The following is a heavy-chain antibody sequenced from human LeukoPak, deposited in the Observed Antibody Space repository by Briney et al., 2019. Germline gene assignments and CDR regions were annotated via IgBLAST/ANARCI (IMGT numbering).Heavy chain of an antibody. CDR3: AKDRRDYYDSSMPWYFDY. D-gene: IGHD3-22*01. J-gene: IGHJ4*02. CDR1: GFTFSTYA. CDR2: IRGSGAYT. Sequence: GGSLRLSCAASGFTFSTYAMSWVRQAPGKGLGWVSAIRGSGAYTYYADSVKGRFTISRDNSKNTLYLQMNSLRVEDTAVYYCAKDRRDYYDSSMPWYFDYWGQGTLVTVSS. V-gene: IGHV3-23*01.